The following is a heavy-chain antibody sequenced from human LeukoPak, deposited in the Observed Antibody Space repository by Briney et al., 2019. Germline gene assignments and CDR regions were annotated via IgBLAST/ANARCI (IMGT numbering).Heavy chain of an antibody. CDR1: GYTFTSYY. CDR3: AKDPVRGSSGWYPVY. V-gene: IGHV1-46*01. CDR2: INPSGGST. J-gene: IGHJ4*02. Sequence: ASVKVSCKASGYTFTSYYMHWVRQAPGQGLEWMGIINPSGGSTSYAQKFQGRVTMTRDTSTSTVYMELSSLRSEDTAVYYCAKDPVRGSSGWYPVYWGQGTLVTVSS. D-gene: IGHD6-19*01.